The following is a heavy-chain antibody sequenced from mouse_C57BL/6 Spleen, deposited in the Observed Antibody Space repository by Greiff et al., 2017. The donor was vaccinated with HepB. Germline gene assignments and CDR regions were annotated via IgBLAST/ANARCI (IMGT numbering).Heavy chain of an antibody. CDR2: IYPGNSDT. J-gene: IGHJ4*01. V-gene: IGHV1-5*01. CDR3: TRGYGGSYGYYAMDY. CDR1: GYTFTSYW. D-gene: IGHD1-1*01. Sequence: VQLQQSGTVLARPGASVKMSCKTSGYTFTSYWMHWVKQRPGQGLEWIGAIYPGNSDTSYNQKFKGKAKLTAVTSASTAYMELSSVTNEDSAVYYCTRGYGGSYGYYAMDYWGQGTSVTVSS.